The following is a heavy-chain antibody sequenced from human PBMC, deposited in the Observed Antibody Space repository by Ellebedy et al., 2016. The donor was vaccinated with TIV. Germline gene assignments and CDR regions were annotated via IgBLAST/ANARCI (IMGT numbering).Heavy chain of an antibody. CDR1: GGSISSGGYY. J-gene: IGHJ4*02. CDR2: IYYSGST. D-gene: IGHD2-2*01. CDR3: ARWDVVPAAIFSY. Sequence: SETLSLTXTVSGGSISSGGYYWSWIRQHPGKGLEWIGYIYYSGSTYYNPSLKSRVTISVDTSKNQFSLKLSSVTAADTAVYYCARWDVVPAAIFSYWGQGTLVTVSS. V-gene: IGHV4-31*03.